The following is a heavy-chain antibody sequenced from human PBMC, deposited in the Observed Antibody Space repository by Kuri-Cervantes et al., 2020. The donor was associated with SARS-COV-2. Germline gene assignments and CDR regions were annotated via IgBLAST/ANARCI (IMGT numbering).Heavy chain of an antibody. Sequence: SSVKVSFKSSGGTFSSYAISWVRQAPGQGLEWMGGIMPIFGTANYAQKFQGRVTITADESTSTAYMELSSLRSEDTAVYYCARVVGDYGGNFDYWGQGTLVTVSS. D-gene: IGHD4-23*01. CDR2: IMPIFGTA. V-gene: IGHV1-69*13. CDR3: ARVVGDYGGNFDY. CDR1: GGTFSSYA. J-gene: IGHJ4*02.